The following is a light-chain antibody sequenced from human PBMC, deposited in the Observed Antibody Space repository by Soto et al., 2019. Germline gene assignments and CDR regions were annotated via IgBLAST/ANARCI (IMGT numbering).Light chain of an antibody. Sequence: QSALTQPRSVSGSPGQSVTISCTGTSSDDGGYNYVSWYQHHPGKAPKLMIYDVSKRPSGVPDRFSGSKSGNTASLTISGLQAEDEADYYCCSYAGSYTVLFGGGTKLTVL. CDR3: CSYAGSYTVL. CDR2: DVS. J-gene: IGLJ2*01. V-gene: IGLV2-11*01. CDR1: SSDDGGYNY.